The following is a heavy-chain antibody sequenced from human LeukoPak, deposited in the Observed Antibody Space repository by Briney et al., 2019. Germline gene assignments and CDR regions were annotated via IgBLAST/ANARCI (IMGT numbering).Heavy chain of an antibody. Sequence: GGSLRLSCAASGFTFSSYAMHWVRQAPGKGLEWVAVISYDGSNKYYADSVKGRFTISRDNSKNTLYLQMNSLRAEDTAVYYCARALYYDFWSGYYTGSLDYWGQGTLVTVSS. CDR2: ISYDGSNK. D-gene: IGHD3-3*01. CDR3: ARALYYDFWSGYYTGSLDY. J-gene: IGHJ4*02. V-gene: IGHV3-30*04. CDR1: GFTFSSYA.